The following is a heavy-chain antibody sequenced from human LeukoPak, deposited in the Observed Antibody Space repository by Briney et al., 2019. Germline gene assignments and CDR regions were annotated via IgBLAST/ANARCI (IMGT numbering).Heavy chain of an antibody. CDR2: ISGSGGST. V-gene: IGHV3-23*01. D-gene: IGHD3-10*01. CDR1: GFTFSSYA. J-gene: IGHJ4*02. Sequence: GGSLRLSCAASGFTFSSYAMSWVRQAPGKGLEWVSAISGSGGSTYYADSVKGRFTISRDNSKNTLYLQMNSLRAEDTAVYYCAKDRVRGVIIEGGRAFDYWGQGTLVTVSS. CDR3: AKDRVRGVIIEGGRAFDY.